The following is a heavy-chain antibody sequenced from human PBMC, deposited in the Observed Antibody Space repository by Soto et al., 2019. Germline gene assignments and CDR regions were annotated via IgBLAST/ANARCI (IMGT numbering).Heavy chain of an antibody. V-gene: IGHV3-30*18. CDR1: GFNFGNFA. D-gene: IGHD6-19*01. CDR2: ISSHGRQL. J-gene: IGHJ4*02. CDR3: AKDLGSSGWEYFDH. Sequence: QLVESGGGMVPPGKSLRLSCTGSGFNFGNFAVHWVRQTPVKGLEWVAVISSHGRQLYCSDSVKGRFTISRDNPNNTVQLHLSSLRLEDTAVYYFAKDLGSSGWEYFDHWGQGTLVTVSS.